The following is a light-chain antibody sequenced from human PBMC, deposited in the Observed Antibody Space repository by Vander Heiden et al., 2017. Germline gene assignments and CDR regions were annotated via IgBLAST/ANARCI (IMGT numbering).Light chain of an antibody. J-gene: IGKJ5*01. V-gene: IGKV1-39*01. CDR2: AVS. CDR3: QQSFTTPIT. Sequence: DIQMTQSPSSLSASVGDRVTITCRASQSINTYLNWYQQKPGKAPKPLIFAVSSLQSGVPSRFSGSGSGTDFTLAISSLQPEDFATYYCQQSFTTPITLGQGNDWKLN. CDR1: QSINTY.